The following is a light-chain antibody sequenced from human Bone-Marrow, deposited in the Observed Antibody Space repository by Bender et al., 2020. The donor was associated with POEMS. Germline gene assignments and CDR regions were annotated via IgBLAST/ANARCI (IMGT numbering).Light chain of an antibody. J-gene: IGLJ2*01. CDR1: SSDIGRFNY. CDR2: EVK. V-gene: IGLV2-14*01. CDR3: YSHTSANTLV. Sequence: QSALTQPASVSGSPGQSITISCTGTSSDIGRFNYVSWYQQHPGKAPKLIIFEVKYRPSGISTRFSGSKSDNTASLTISGLQAEDEAVYYCYSHTSANTLVFGGGTRLTVL.